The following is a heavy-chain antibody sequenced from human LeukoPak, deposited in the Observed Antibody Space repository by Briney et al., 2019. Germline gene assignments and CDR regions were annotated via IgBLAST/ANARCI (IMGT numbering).Heavy chain of an antibody. Sequence: SENLSLTCTVSGFSISSGYYWRWVRQQPGKGLEWIGSIYHNGSNYYNSYLKSRVTISVATSKNQFSLKLSSVTAADTAVYYCARDSSSRVPAAMYYYYYYYLDVWGKGTTVTISS. CDR1: GFSISSGYY. D-gene: IGHD2-2*01. V-gene: IGHV4-38-2*02. CDR2: IYHNGSN. J-gene: IGHJ6*03. CDR3: ARDSSSRVPAAMYYYYYYYLDV.